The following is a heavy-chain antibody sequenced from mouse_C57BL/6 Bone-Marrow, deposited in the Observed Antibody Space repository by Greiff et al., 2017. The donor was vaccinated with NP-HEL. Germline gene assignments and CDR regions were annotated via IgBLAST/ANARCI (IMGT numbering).Heavy chain of an antibody. CDR3: AREREWLLVFAY. Sequence: VQLKESGGGLVKPGGSLKLSCAASGFTFSSYAMSWVRQTPEKRLEWVATISDGGSYTYYPDNVKGRFTISRDNAKNNLYLQMSHLKSEDTAMYYCAREREWLLVFAYWGQGTLVTVSA. D-gene: IGHD2-3*01. V-gene: IGHV5-4*01. CDR1: GFTFSSYA. CDR2: ISDGGSYT. J-gene: IGHJ3*01.